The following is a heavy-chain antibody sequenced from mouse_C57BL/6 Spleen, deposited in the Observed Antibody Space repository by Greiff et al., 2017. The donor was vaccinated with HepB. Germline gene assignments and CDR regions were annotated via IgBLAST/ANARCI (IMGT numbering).Heavy chain of an antibody. Sequence: QVQLQQPGAELVKPGASVKLSCKASGYTFTSYWMHWVKQRPGQGLEWIGMIHPNSGSTNYNEKFKSKATLTVDKSSSTAYMQLSSLTSEDSAVYYCARVYDYDYAMDYWGQGTSVTVSS. D-gene: IGHD2-4*01. J-gene: IGHJ4*01. V-gene: IGHV1-64*01. CDR2: IHPNSGST. CDR3: ARVYDYDYAMDY. CDR1: GYTFTSYW.